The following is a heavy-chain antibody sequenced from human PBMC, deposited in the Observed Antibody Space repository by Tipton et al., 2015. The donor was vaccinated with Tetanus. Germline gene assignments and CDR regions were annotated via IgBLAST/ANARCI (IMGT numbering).Heavy chain of an antibody. CDR2: IYYSGST. D-gene: IGHD2-2*01. J-gene: IGHJ2*01. V-gene: IGHV4-39*01. CDR1: GGSISSSSYY. CDR3: ATPSNSVYWCFDL. Sequence: TLSLTCTVSGGSISSSSYYWGWIRQPPGKGLEWIGSIYYSGSTYYNPSLKSRVTISVDTSKNQFSLKLSSVTAADTAVYYCATPSNSVYWCFDLWGRGTLVSVSS.